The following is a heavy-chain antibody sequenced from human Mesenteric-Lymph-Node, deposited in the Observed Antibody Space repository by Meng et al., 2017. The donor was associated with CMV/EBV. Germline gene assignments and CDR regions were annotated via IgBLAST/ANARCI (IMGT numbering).Heavy chain of an antibody. CDR3: ARRWEGNTWFDY. V-gene: IGHV4-59*01. CDR1: GGSISSYY. D-gene: IGHD1-26*01. J-gene: IGHJ4*02. CDR2: ISYSGST. Sequence: SETLSLTCTVSGGSISSYYWSWIRQPPGKGLEWIGYISYSGSTDYNPSLKSRVTISVDTSKNQFSLKLSSVTAADTAAYYCARRWEGNTWFDYWGQGTLVTVSS.